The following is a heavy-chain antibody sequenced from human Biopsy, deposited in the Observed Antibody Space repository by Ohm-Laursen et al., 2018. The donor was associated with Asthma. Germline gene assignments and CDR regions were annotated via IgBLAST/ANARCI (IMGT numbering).Heavy chain of an antibody. J-gene: IGHJ4*02. D-gene: IGHD6-6*01. V-gene: IGHV1-69*13. Sequence: SMKVSCKASGGTFSSYAISWVRQAPGQGLEWMGGIIPIFGTANYAQKFQGRVTITADESTSTAYMELSSLRSEDTAVYYCARERIAARQRRYYFDYWGQGTLVTVSS. CDR3: ARERIAARQRRYYFDY. CDR1: GGTFSSYA. CDR2: IIPIFGTA.